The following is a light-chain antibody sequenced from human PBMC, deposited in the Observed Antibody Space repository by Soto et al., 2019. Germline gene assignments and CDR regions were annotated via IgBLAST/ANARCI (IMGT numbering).Light chain of an antibody. CDR1: SSDVGGYNY. CDR2: EVN. J-gene: IGLJ1*01. V-gene: IGLV2-8*01. Sequence: QSALTQPPSASGSPGQSVTISCTGTSSDVGGYNYVSWYQQHPGKAPKLMIFEVNKRPSGVPDRFSGSKSGNTASLAITGLQADDEADYYCQSYDNEVNGLYVFGTGTKLTVL. CDR3: QSYDNEVNGLYV.